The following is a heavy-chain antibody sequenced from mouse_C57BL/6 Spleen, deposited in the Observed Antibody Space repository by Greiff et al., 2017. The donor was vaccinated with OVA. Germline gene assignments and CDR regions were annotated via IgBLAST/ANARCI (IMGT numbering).Heavy chain of an antibody. CDR3: AVTSWFAY. J-gene: IGHJ3*01. CDR1: GYAFTNYL. V-gene: IGHV1-54*01. D-gene: IGHD2-1*01. Sequence: QVQLQQSGAELVRPGTSVKVSCKASGYAFTNYLIEWVKQRPGQGLEWIGVINPGSGGSNYNEKFKGKATLTADKSSSTAYMQLSSLTSEDSAVYFCAVTSWFAYWGQGTLVTVSA. CDR2: INPGSGGS.